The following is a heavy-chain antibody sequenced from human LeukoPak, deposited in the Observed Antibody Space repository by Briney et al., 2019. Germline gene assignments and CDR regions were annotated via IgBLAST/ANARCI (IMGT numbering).Heavy chain of an antibody. D-gene: IGHD3-10*01. J-gene: IGHJ4*02. CDR2: IQSDGRNK. Sequence: GGSLRLSCAASGFSFSTYGMHWVRQAPGKGLEWLAFIQSDGRNKYYADSVKGRFTISRDNSKNTLFLQMNSLRSEDTAVYYCARDHVFHGSGSYPRFDYWGQGTLVTVSS. CDR3: ARDHVFHGSGSYPRFDY. CDR1: GFSFSTYG. V-gene: IGHV3-30*02.